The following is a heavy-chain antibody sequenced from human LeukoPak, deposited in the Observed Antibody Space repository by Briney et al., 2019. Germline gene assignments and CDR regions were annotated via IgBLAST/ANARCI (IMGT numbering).Heavy chain of an antibody. CDR2: ISSNGGST. Sequence: GGSLRLSCSASGLTFSSYAMHWIRQAPGKGLEYVSAISSNGGSTFHADSVKGRFTISRDNSKSTLYLQMRSLRAEDTAVYYCATSSSWYADYWGQGTLVTVSS. CDR3: ATSSSWYADY. J-gene: IGHJ4*02. CDR1: GLTFSSYA. V-gene: IGHV3-64D*06. D-gene: IGHD6-13*01.